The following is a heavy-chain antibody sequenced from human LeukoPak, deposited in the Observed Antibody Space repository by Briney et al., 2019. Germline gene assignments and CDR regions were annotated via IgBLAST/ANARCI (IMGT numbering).Heavy chain of an antibody. D-gene: IGHD2-15*01. J-gene: IGHJ5*02. Sequence: PGGSLRLSCAASGFTFSDYWMSWVRQAPGKGLEWVAKMKLDESEEYNVDSVKGRFTISRDNAKNSLYLQMDSLRVDDTAVYYCTRWARYCSSGSCYSWFDPWGQGTLVTVSP. V-gene: IGHV3-7*01. CDR3: TRWARYCSSGSCYSWFDP. CDR2: MKLDESEE. CDR1: GFTFSDYW.